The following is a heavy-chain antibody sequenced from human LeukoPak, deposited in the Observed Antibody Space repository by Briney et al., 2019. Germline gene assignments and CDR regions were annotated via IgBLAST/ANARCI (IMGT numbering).Heavy chain of an antibody. Sequence: GGSLRLSCVASGFTFSTYWMTWVRQAPGKGLEWVANINQDVTEKNYVDSVKGRFTISRDNAKNSLYLQMNSLRAEDTAVYYCARNMGDYWGQGTLVTVSS. D-gene: IGHD2/OR15-2a*01. CDR2: INQDVTEK. V-gene: IGHV3-7*04. CDR3: ARNMGDY. CDR1: GFTFSTYW. J-gene: IGHJ4*02.